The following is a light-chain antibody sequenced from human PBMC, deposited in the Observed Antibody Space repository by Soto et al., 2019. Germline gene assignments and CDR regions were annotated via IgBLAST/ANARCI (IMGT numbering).Light chain of an antibody. CDR2: KAS. J-gene: IGKJ1*01. V-gene: IGKV1-5*03. CDR1: QSIRSTW. Sequence: DVQMTQSPSTLSASVGDKVTITCRASQSIRSTWLAWFKQRTGKAPNVLIYKASTLAGGVSSRFSGSGSGAEFTLTISSLQPDDFASYFCQQYAAQSPWTFGQGTRVE. CDR3: QQYAAQSPWT.